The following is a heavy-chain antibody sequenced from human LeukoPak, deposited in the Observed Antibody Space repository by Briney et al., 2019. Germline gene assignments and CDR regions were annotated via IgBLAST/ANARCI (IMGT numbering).Heavy chain of an antibody. D-gene: IGHD2-2*01. CDR1: GGTFSSYA. V-gene: IGHV1-69*13. CDR2: IIPIFGTA. CDR3: ARGRVPAALGRGSYYYYGMDV. J-gene: IGHJ6*02. Sequence: RASVKVSCTASGGTFSSYAISWVRQAPGQGLEWMGGIIPIFGTANYAQKFQGRVTITADESTSTAYMELSSLRSEDTAVYYCARGRVPAALGRGSYYYYGMDVWGQGTTVTVSS.